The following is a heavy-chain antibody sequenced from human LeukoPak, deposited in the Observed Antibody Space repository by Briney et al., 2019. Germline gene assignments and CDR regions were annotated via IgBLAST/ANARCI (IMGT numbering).Heavy chain of an antibody. V-gene: IGHV3-48*04. CDR2: VSSSGGTI. CDR3: ARVGTTNYCFYYMDV. J-gene: IGHJ6*03. D-gene: IGHD2-2*01. Sequence: PGGSLRLSCEASGFTFSTYTMNWVRQAPGEGLGWVSYVSSSGGTIYYADSVKGRFTISRDNAKNSLYLQMNSLRVEDTAVYYCARVGTTNYCFYYMDVWGKGTTVTVSS. CDR1: GFTFSTYT.